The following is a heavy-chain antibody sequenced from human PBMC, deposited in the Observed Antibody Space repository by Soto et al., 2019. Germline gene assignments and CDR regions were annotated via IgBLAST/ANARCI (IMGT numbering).Heavy chain of an antibody. CDR2: ISGSGGST. CDR3: AKITMVRGRDYYGMDV. J-gene: IGHJ6*02. D-gene: IGHD3-10*01. V-gene: IGHV3-23*01. CDR1: GFTFSSYA. Sequence: GGSLRLSCAASGFTFSSYAMSWVRQAPGKGLEWVSAISGSGGSTYYADSVKGRFTISRDNSKNTLYLQMNSLRAEDTAVYYCAKITMVRGRDYYGMDVWGQGTTVTVSS.